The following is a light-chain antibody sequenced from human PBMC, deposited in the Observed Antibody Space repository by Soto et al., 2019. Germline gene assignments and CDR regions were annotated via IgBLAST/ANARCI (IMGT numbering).Light chain of an antibody. J-gene: IGLJ2*01. CDR1: SSDVGIFNY. CDR2: EVN. Sequence: QSALTQPPSASGSPGQSVTISCTGTSSDVGIFNYVSWYQQHPDQAPKLLIFEVNKRPSGVPDRFSASKSGNTASLTVSGLQAEDEADYYCCSYAGGNTLIFGGGTKLTVL. V-gene: IGLV2-8*01. CDR3: CSYAGGNTLI.